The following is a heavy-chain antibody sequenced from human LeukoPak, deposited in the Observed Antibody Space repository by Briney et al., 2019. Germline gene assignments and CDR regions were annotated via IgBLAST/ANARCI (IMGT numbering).Heavy chain of an antibody. Sequence: GGSLRLSCAASGFTFSSYGMHWVRQAPGKGLEWVAVIWYDGSNKYYADSVKGRFTISRDNSKNTLYLQMNSLRAEDTAVYYCAKDQEALYYDSSGYYSNWGQGTLVTVSS. J-gene: IGHJ4*02. CDR1: GFTFSSYG. CDR2: IWYDGSNK. V-gene: IGHV3-33*06. D-gene: IGHD3-22*01. CDR3: AKDQEALYYDSSGYYSN.